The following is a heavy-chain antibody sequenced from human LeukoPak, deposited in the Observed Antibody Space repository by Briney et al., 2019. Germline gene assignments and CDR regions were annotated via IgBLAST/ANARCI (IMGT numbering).Heavy chain of an antibody. CDR3: AKGKDDSSGWYFFY. J-gene: IGHJ4*02. D-gene: IGHD6-19*01. CDR1: GFTFDDYG. CDR2: ISSSGSTI. V-gene: IGHV3-11*01. Sequence: GGSLRLSCAASGFTFDDYGMSWVRQAPGKGLEWVSYISSSGSTIYYADSVKGRFTISRDNAKNSLYLQMNSLRAEDTAVYYCAKGKDDSSGWYFFYWGQGTLVTVSS.